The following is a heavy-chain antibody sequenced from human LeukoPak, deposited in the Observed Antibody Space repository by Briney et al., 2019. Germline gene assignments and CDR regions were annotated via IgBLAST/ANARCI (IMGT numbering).Heavy chain of an antibody. D-gene: IGHD2-15*01. CDR2: IHYSGST. CDR1: GGSISSYY. CDR3: ARTTEGYCRGRSCYSYYYYMDV. J-gene: IGHJ6*03. V-gene: IGHV4-59*01. Sequence: SETLSLACTVSGGSISSYYWSWIRQPPGKGLEWIGYIHYSGSTNYNPSLKSRVTISVDTSKNQFSLKLSSVTAADTAVYYCARTTEGYCRGRSCYSYYYYMDVWGKGTTVTVSS.